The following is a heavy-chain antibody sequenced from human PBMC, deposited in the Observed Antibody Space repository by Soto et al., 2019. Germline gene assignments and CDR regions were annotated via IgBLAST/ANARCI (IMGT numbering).Heavy chain of an antibody. CDR1: GGSVSDKTYY. Sequence: QVQLQESGPGLLKPSETLSLTCSVSGGSVSDKTYYWSWIRQPPWKRLEWIGYVYYSGTTNYNPSLKSRVTISVDLSKNRFSLRLSSVTTAHTALYYCARTTAVPNTLRSRYFFDYWGQGTLVTVSS. V-gene: IGHV4-61*01. CDR3: ARTTAVPNTLRSRYFFDY. D-gene: IGHD4-17*01. J-gene: IGHJ4*02. CDR2: VYYSGTT.